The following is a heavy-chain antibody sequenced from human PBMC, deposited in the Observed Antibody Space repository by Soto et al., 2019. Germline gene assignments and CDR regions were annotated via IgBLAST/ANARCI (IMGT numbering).Heavy chain of an antibody. Sequence: QVQLVQSGAEVKKPGASVKVSCKASGYTFTSYGISWVRQAPGQGLEWRGWISAYNGNTNYAQKLQGRVTMTTDTATSTAYMELRSLRSDDTAVYYCARDLLLWFGELLDAFDIWGQGTMVTVSS. CDR1: GYTFTSYG. CDR2: ISAYNGNT. V-gene: IGHV1-18*01. D-gene: IGHD3-10*01. J-gene: IGHJ3*02. CDR3: ARDLLLWFGELLDAFDI.